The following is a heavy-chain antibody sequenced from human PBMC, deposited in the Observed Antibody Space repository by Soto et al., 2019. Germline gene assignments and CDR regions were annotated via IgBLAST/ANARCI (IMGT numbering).Heavy chain of an antibody. CDR2: ISYDGSDK. D-gene: IGHD3-10*01. CDR3: AKNYYGSGSYLGPFGY. J-gene: IGHJ4*02. Sequence: GGSLRLSCAASGFTFSNYAIHWVRQAPGRGLEWVAVISYDGSDKYYADSVKGRFTISRDNSMHTLYLQMNTLRAEDTAVYYCAKNYYGSGSYLGPFGYWGQGTLVTVSS. CDR1: GFTFSNYA. V-gene: IGHV3-30-3*01.